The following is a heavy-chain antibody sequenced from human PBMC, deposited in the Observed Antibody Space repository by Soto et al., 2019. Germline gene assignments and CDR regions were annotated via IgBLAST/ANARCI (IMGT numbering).Heavy chain of an antibody. CDR3: AREAYYYGSGRTPGY. CDR2: INSDGSST. Sequence: LRLSCAASGFTFSSYWMHWVRQAPGKGLVWVSRINSDGSSTSYADSVKGRFTISRDNAKNTLYLQMNSLRAEDTAVYYCAREAYYYGSGRTPGYWGQGTLVTVSS. V-gene: IGHV3-74*01. CDR1: GFTFSSYW. J-gene: IGHJ4*02. D-gene: IGHD3-10*01.